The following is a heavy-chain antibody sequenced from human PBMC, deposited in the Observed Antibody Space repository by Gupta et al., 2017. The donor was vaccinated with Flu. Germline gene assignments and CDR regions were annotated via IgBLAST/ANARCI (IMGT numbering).Heavy chain of an antibody. CDR1: GFTFRNHG. J-gene: IGHJ4*02. CDR3: AKAEWLVQRYCDY. D-gene: IGHD6-19*01. Sequence: VKQVESGGGLAQPGGSLSFSCAASGFTFRNHGMTWVRQAPGKGLGWGANINPDGSATSYADSVRGRFTFYRDNAENSIYLQMNSLTAEDTAVYYCAKAEWLVQRYCDYWGQGALVTVSS. V-gene: IGHV3-7*01. CDR2: INPDGSAT.